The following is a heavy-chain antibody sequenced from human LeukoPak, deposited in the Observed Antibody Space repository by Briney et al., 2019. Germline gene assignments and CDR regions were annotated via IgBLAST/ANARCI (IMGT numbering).Heavy chain of an antibody. CDR3: ARGVRRNSPSYYFDF. V-gene: IGHV3-7*04. D-gene: IGHD1-1*01. Sequence: PGGSLRLSCAASEFTFSSYWMSWVRQAPGKGLEWVANIDRDRSEKDYLDSMKGRFTISRDNAKNSLYLQMNSLRGEDTAVYYCARGVRRNSPSYYFDFWGQGTLVTVPS. CDR2: IDRDRSEK. CDR1: EFTFSSYW. J-gene: IGHJ4*02.